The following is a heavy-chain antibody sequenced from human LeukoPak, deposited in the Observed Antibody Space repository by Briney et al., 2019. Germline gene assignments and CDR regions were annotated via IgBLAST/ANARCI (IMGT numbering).Heavy chain of an antibody. J-gene: IGHJ4*02. CDR3: ARDFAYERFDY. Sequence: GGSLRLSCAASGFTFSNYWMSWVRQAPGKRPQWVANIKQDGSETYYVDSVKGRFTISRDNAKNSLYQQMNSLRAEDTAVYYCARDFAYERFDYWGQGALVTVSS. D-gene: IGHD3-3*01. CDR2: IKQDGSET. CDR1: GFTFSNYW. V-gene: IGHV3-7*03.